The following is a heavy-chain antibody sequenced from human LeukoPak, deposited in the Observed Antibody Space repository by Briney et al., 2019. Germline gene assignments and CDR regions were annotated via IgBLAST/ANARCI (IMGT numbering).Heavy chain of an antibody. J-gene: IGHJ4*02. CDR1: GYTFTSYD. Sequence: ASVKVSCKASGYTFTSYDINWVRQATGQGLEWMGWMNPNSGNTGYAQKFQGRVTITRNTSISTAYMELSSLRSEDTAVYYCARDSGGGWQTELDYWGQGTLVTVSS. CDR3: ARDSGGGWQTELDY. V-gene: IGHV1-8*03. D-gene: IGHD6-19*01. CDR2: MNPNSGNT.